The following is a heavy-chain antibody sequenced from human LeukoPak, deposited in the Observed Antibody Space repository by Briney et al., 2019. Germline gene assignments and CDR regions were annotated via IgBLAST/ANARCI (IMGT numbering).Heavy chain of an antibody. Sequence: ASVKVSCKASGYTFTSYGISWVRQAPGQGLEWMGWISAYNGNTNYAQKLQGRVTMTTDTSTSTAYMELRSLRSDDTAVYYCARADPYSSSSGVYNWFDPWGQGTLVTVSS. CDR1: GYTFTSYG. J-gene: IGHJ5*02. CDR3: ARADPYSSSSGVYNWFDP. CDR2: ISAYNGNT. D-gene: IGHD6-6*01. V-gene: IGHV1-18*01.